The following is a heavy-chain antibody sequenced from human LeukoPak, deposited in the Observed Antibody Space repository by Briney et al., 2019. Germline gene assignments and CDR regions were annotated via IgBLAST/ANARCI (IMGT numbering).Heavy chain of an antibody. D-gene: IGHD4-17*01. CDR3: ASSRYGDYYYYYYMDV. V-gene: IGHV4-39*07. Sequence: PSETLSLTCTVSGGSISSSSYYWGWIRQPPGKGLEWIGSIYYSGSTYYNPSLKSRVTISVDTSKNQFSLKLSSVTAADTAVYYCASSRYGDYYYYYYMDVWGKGTTVTISS. CDR1: GGSISSSSYY. CDR2: IYYSGST. J-gene: IGHJ6*03.